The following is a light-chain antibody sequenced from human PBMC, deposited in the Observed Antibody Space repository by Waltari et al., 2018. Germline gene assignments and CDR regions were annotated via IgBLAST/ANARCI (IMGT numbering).Light chain of an antibody. CDR2: TAA. CDR1: QSIRSY. CDR3: QQSYSSPYT. Sequence: DIQMTQSPSSLSASVGDRVIITCRASQSIRSYLNWYQQKPGKAPKLLISTAANFQSGVPSRFSGSGSGTDFTLTITSLQPEDFATYYCQQSYSSPYTFGQGTKVETK. J-gene: IGKJ2*01. V-gene: IGKV1-39*01.